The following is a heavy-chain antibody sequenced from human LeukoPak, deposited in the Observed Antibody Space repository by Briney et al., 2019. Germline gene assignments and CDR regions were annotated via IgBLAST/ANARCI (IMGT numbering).Heavy chain of an antibody. J-gene: IGHJ3*02. Sequence: GGSLRLSCAASGFTFSNYAMSWVRQAPGKGLEWVSSISGTGGSTYYADSVKGRFTISRDNPNNTLFLQMNSLRAEDTAVYYCAKGRVGATSDAFDIWGQGTMVTVSS. D-gene: IGHD1-26*01. CDR2: ISGTGGST. V-gene: IGHV3-23*01. CDR1: GFTFSNYA. CDR3: AKGRVGATSDAFDI.